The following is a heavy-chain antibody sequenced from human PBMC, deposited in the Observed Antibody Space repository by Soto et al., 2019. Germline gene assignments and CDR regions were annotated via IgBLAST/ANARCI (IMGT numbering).Heavy chain of an antibody. J-gene: IGHJ4*02. V-gene: IGHV1-18*01. CDR2: ITPNNGDT. CDR1: GYSLATHG. CDR3: ARLATCSGGICYSRPLAF. Sequence: QVQLQQSGAEVKKPGASLKVSCKASGYSLATHGISWVRQAPGQGLQWMGWITPNNGDTNYAQRLQGRLTMTTDTSTNTAYLELRSLRSDDTAVYFCARLATCSGGICYSRPLAFWGQGTLVTVSS. D-gene: IGHD2-15*01.